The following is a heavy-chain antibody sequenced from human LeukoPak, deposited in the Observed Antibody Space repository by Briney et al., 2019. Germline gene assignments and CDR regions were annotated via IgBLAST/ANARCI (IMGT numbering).Heavy chain of an antibody. V-gene: IGHV4-34*01. CDR1: GGSFSGYY. D-gene: IGHD3-10*01. CDR2: INHSGST. Sequence: MTSETLSLTCAVYGGSFSGYYWSWIRQPPGKGLEWIGEINHSGSTNYNPSLKSRVTISVDTSKNQFSLKLSSVTAADTAVYYCARDSNYGSESPTRYYYGMDVWGQGTTVTVSS. J-gene: IGHJ6*02. CDR3: ARDSNYGSESPTRYYYGMDV.